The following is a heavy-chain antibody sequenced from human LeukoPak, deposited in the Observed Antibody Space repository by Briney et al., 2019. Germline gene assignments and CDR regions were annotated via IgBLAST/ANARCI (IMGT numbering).Heavy chain of an antibody. V-gene: IGHV3-21*01. CDR3: AKERVSGWYNFYFDY. CDR2: ISSSSYI. D-gene: IGHD6-19*01. Sequence: GGSLRLSCAASGFTFSSYSMTWVRQAPGKGLEWVSSISSSSYIYYADSVKGRFTISRDNAKNSLYLQMNSLRAEDTAVYYCAKERVSGWYNFYFDYWGQGTLVTVSS. J-gene: IGHJ4*02. CDR1: GFTFSSYS.